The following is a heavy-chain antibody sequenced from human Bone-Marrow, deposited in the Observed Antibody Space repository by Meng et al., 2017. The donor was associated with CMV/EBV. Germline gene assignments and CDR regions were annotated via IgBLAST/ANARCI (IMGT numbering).Heavy chain of an antibody. CDR3: AVYYDFWSGYPNWFDP. Sequence: SVKVSCKASGGTFSSYAISWVRQAPGQGLEWMGGIIPIFGTANYAQKFQGRVTITTDESTSTAYMERSSLRSEDTAVYYCAVYYDFWSGYPNWFDPWGQGTLVTVSS. D-gene: IGHD3-3*01. V-gene: IGHV1-69*05. J-gene: IGHJ5*02. CDR2: IIPIFGTA. CDR1: GGTFSSYA.